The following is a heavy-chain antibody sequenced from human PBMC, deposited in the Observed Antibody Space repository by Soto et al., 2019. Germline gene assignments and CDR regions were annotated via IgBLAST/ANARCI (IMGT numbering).Heavy chain of an antibody. V-gene: IGHV5-51*01. CDR3: ARHGRVGATQSSFDF. Sequence: GESLKISCKGSGDSFTTYWLVWVCQMPGKGLEWMGIIYPGDSDTRYSPSFQGQVTISADKSISTAYLQWSSLKAADTAMYYCARHGRVGATQSSFDFWGQGTL. CDR2: IYPGDSDT. J-gene: IGHJ4*02. D-gene: IGHD1-26*01. CDR1: GDSFTTYW.